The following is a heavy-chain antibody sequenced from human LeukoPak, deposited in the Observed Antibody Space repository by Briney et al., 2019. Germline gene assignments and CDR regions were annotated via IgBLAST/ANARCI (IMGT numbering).Heavy chain of an antibody. Sequence: GGSLRLSCAASGFTFNSYGMHWVRQAPGKGLEWVTFIAYDGSNEHYVDSVRGRFIISRDNSKLYLQMNSLRAEDTGVYYCVKDRKSGVVALGSWVQGTLVAVSS. D-gene: IGHD3-22*01. CDR1: GFTFNSYG. V-gene: IGHV3-30*02. J-gene: IGHJ5*02. CDR2: IAYDGSNE. CDR3: VKDRKSGVVALGS.